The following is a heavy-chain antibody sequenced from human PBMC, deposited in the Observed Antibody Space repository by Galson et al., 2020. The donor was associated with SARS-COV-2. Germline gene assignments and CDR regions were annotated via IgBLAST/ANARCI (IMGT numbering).Heavy chain of an antibody. CDR1: GGSISSYY. D-gene: IGHD3-10*01. Sequence: SETLSLTCTVSGGSISSYYWSWIRQPPGKGLEWIGYIYYSGSTNYNPSLKSRVTISVDTSKNQFTLKLSSVTAADTAVYYCARGLVGYYGSGENWFDPWGKGTLVTVSS. V-gene: IGHV4-59*08. CDR3: ARGLVGYYGSGENWFDP. CDR2: IYYSGST. J-gene: IGHJ5*02.